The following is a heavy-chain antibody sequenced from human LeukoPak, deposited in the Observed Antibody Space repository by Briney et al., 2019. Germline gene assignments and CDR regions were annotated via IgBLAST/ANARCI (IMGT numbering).Heavy chain of an antibody. CDR1: GFTFSTYW. J-gene: IGHJ6*02. V-gene: IGHV3-74*01. Sequence: GGSLRLSCAASGFTFSTYWMHWVRQAPGKGLVWVSRINNDGSSTRYADSVKGRFTISRDNAKNTLNLQMKSLRAEDAAVYYCARGAVVAATLVRGDQYGMDVWGQGTTVTVSS. CDR3: ARGAVVAATLVRGDQYGMDV. D-gene: IGHD2-15*01. CDR2: INNDGSST.